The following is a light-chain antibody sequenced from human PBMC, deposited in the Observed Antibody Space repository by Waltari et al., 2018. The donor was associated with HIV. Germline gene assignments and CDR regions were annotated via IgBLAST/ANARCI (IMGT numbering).Light chain of an antibody. J-gene: IGKJ3*01. CDR3: QESFS. CDR1: QSISNN. Sequence: DIQMTQSPSSLSASVGDRVTITCRASQSISNNLNWYQQKLGKAPKLLIYSASILESGVPARFSGSGSGTDFTLTSSSLQPEDFATYYCQESFSFGPGTKVDIK. V-gene: IGKV1-39*01. CDR2: SAS.